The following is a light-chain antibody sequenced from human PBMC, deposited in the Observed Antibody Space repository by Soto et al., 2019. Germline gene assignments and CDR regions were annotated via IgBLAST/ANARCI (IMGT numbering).Light chain of an antibody. Sequence: EIVLTQSPGTLSLSPGERATLSCRASQSGSSSYLAWYQQKPGQAPRLLIYNTSSRATGIPDRFSGSGSGTDFTLTISRLELEDFAVYYCKQYGSSLLTFGGGTKVEIK. CDR3: KQYGSSLLT. J-gene: IGKJ4*01. V-gene: IGKV3-20*01. CDR2: NTS. CDR1: QSGSSSY.